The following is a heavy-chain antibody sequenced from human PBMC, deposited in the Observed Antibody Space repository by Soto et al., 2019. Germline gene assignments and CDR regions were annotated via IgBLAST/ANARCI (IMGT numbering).Heavy chain of an antibody. CDR3: ARDRGGITGTTFFYYGMDV. CDR1: GGTFSSYA. Sequence: ASVKVSCKASGGTFSSYAISWVRQAPGQGLEWMGGIIPIFGTANYAQKFQGRVTITADESTSTAYMELSSLRSEDTAVYYCARDRGGITGTTFFYYGMDVWGQGTTVTVSS. D-gene: IGHD1-7*01. J-gene: IGHJ6*02. V-gene: IGHV1-69*13. CDR2: IIPIFGTA.